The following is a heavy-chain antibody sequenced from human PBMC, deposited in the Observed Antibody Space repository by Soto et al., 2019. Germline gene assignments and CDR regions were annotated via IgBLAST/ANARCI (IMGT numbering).Heavy chain of an antibody. CDR1: VFSLSTSVMR. D-gene: IGHD3-10*01. V-gene: IGHV2-70*04. Sequence: GPTLVNPTHTLTLTCPFSVFSLSTSVMRVSWIRQPPGKALEWLARIDWDDDKFYSTSLKTRLTISKDTSKNQVVLKMTNMDPVDTATYYCARTRSLYYGYDYWGQGTLVTVSS. J-gene: IGHJ4*02. CDR2: IDWDDDK. CDR3: ARTRSLYYGYDY.